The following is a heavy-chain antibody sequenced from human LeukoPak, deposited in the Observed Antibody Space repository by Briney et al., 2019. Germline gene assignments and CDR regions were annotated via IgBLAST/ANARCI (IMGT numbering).Heavy chain of an antibody. V-gene: IGHV3-53*01. J-gene: IGHJ4*02. CDR1: GFSVSSNY. CDR2: IYSAGST. CDR3: ATTSGPPSAFDY. Sequence: GSLSLSCAASGFSVSSNYMNWVRQAPGKGLEWVSVIYSAGSTFYADSVKGRFTISRNNSKNTLYLQMNSLRPEDTAVYYCATTSGPPSAFDYWGQGTLVTVSS.